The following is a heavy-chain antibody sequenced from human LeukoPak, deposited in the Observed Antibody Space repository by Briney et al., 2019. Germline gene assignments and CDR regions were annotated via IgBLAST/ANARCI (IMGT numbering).Heavy chain of an antibody. V-gene: IGHV3-23*01. CDR3: AKDSRAVAGTGAFGAFDI. J-gene: IGHJ3*02. CDR2: ISGSGGST. Sequence: PGGSLRLSCAASGFTFSSYAMSWVRQAPGKGLEWVSAISGSGGSTYYADSVKGRFTISRDNSKNTLYLQMNSLRAEDTAVSYCAKDSRAVAGTGAFGAFDIWGQGTMVTVSS. CDR1: GFTFSSYA. D-gene: IGHD6-19*01.